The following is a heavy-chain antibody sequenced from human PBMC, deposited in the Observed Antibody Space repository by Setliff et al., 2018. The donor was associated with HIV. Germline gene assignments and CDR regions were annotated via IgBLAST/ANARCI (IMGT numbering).Heavy chain of an antibody. CDR3: ARGLWDTSAYPSSY. V-gene: IGHV4-4*09. CDR2: IYTSGST. CDR1: GDSISTYC. J-gene: IGHJ4*02. Sequence: PSETLSLTCTVSGDSISTYCWIWIRQPPGKGLEWIGNIYTSGSTNYNPSLKSRVTISVDTSKNQFSLKLRSVNAADTAVYYCARGLWDTSAYPSSYWGQGTLVTVSS. D-gene: IGHD3-22*01.